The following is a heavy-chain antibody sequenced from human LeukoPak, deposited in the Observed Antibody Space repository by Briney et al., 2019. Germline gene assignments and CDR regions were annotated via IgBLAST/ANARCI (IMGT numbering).Heavy chain of an antibody. D-gene: IGHD3-3*01. CDR2: INPSGGTT. V-gene: IGHV1-46*01. Sequence: GASVKVSCKASGYTFTSNYMYWVRQAPGQGLEWMGLINPSGGTTRYAQKFQGRVTMTRDMSTSTLYMELSSLRSEDTAVYYCTRGVGVTIFGVGGQAFDIWGQGTMVTVSS. J-gene: IGHJ3*02. CDR1: GYTFTSNY. CDR3: TRGVGVTIFGVGGQAFDI.